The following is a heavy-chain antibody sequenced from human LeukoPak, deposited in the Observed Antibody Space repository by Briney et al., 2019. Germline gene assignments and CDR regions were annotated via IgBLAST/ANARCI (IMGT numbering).Heavy chain of an antibody. CDR1: GGSISSGSYY. Sequence: SQTLSLTCTVSGGSISSGSYYWSWIRQPAGKGLEWIGRIYTSGSTNYNPSLNSRVTISVDTSKNQFSLKLSSVTAADTAVYYCASLTTADAFDIWGQGTMVTVSS. J-gene: IGHJ3*02. CDR3: ASLTTADAFDI. CDR2: IYTSGST. D-gene: IGHD3-22*01. V-gene: IGHV4-61*02.